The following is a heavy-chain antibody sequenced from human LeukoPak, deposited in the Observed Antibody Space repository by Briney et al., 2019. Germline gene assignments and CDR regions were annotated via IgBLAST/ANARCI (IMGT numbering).Heavy chain of an antibody. J-gene: IGHJ4*02. CDR2: ISYDGSNK. CDR3: ANDEWDFHPPSDY. CDR1: GFTFSSYA. D-gene: IGHD1-26*01. V-gene: IGHV3-30-3*02. Sequence: TGGSLRLSCAASGFTFSSYAMHWVRQAPGKGLEWVAVISYDGSNKYYADSVKGRFTISRDNSKNTLYLQMNSLRAEDTAVYYCANDEWDFHPPSDYWGQGTLVTVSS.